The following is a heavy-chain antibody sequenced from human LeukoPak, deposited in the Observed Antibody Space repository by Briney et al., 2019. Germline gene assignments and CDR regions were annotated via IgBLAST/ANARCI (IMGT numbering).Heavy chain of an antibody. Sequence: SETLSLTCAVYGGPFSGYYWSWIRQPPGKGLEWIGEINHSGRTNYNPSLKSRVTISVDTSKNQFSLKLSSVTAADTAVYYCARGHVLRFLEWFRATYYYYYYMDVWGKGTTVTVSS. V-gene: IGHV4-34*01. D-gene: IGHD3-3*01. CDR3: ARGHVLRFLEWFRATYYYYYYMDV. CDR1: GGPFSGYY. J-gene: IGHJ6*03. CDR2: INHSGRT.